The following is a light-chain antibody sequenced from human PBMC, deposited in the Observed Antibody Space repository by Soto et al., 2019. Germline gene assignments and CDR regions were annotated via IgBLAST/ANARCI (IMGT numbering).Light chain of an antibody. CDR3: QSYDNSLSGYV. V-gene: IGLV1-40*01. CDR1: SSNIGAGYD. CDR2: GNI. Sequence: QSVLTQPPSVSGAPGQRVTISCTGSSSNIGAGYDVHWYQQLPGTAPKLLIYGNINRPSGVPDRFSGSKSGTSASPAITGLQAEDEADYYCQSYDNSLSGYVFGTGTKVTVL. J-gene: IGLJ1*01.